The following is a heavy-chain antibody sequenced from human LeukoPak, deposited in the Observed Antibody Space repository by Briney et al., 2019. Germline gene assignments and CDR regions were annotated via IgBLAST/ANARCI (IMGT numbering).Heavy chain of an antibody. CDR2: INPNSGGT. Sequence: ASVKVSCKASGYTFTGYYMHWVRQAPGQGLEWMGWINPNSGGTNYAQKFQGRVTMTRDTSISTAYMELSRLTSDDTALYYCARTRLQGGGGDYWGQGTLVTVSS. D-gene: IGHD4-11*01. CDR1: GYTFTGYY. V-gene: IGHV1-2*02. CDR3: ARTRLQGGGGDY. J-gene: IGHJ4*02.